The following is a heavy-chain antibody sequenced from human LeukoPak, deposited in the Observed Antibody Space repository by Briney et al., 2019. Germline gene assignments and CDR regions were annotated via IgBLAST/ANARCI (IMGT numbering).Heavy chain of an antibody. CDR1: GGSFSGYY. CDR3: ARGVYGEASYYMDV. V-gene: IGHV4-34*01. Sequence: SETLSLTCAVYGGSFSGYYWSWIRQPPGKGLEWIGEINHSGSTNYNPSLKSRVTISVDTSKNQFSLKLSSVTAADTAVYYCARGVYGEASYYMDVWGKGTTVTVSS. J-gene: IGHJ6*03. CDR2: INHSGST. D-gene: IGHD3-10*01.